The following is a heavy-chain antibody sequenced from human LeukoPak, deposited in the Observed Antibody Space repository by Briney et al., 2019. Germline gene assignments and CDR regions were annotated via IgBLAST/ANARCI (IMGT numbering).Heavy chain of an antibody. V-gene: IGHV3-53*01. CDR1: GFTVSSNY. CDR2: IYSGGST. D-gene: IGHD6-6*01. J-gene: IGHJ5*02. Sequence: GGSLRLSCAASGFTVSSNYMSWVRQAPGKGLEWVSVIYSGGSTYYADSVKGRFTISRDNSKNTLYLQMNSLRAEDTAVYYCARDSRAYSSSPLGWFDPWGQGTLVTVSS. CDR3: ARDSRAYSSSPLGWFDP.